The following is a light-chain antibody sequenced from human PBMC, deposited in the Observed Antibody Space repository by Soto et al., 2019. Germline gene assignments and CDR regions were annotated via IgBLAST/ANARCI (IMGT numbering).Light chain of an antibody. J-gene: IGKJ4*01. V-gene: IGKV1-39*01. CDR2: PVS. CDR1: QNISTY. CDR3: PQRYSIPLT. Sequence: DIQMTQSPSSLSASVGDRVTITCRASQNISTYLNWYQQKPGKAPRVLIYPVSSLQSGVPSRFSGSGSGTDFTLTIRSLHPEDFATCCCPQRYSIPLTFGGGTTVEIK.